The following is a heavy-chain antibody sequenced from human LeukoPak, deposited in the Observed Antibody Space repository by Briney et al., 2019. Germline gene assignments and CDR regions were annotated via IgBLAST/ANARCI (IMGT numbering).Heavy chain of an antibody. J-gene: IGHJ4*02. CDR2: IYYSGST. CDR3: ASAVLRFLELDY. D-gene: IGHD3-3*01. V-gene: IGHV4-39*01. Sequence: SETLSPTCTVSCGSISSSSYYWGWIRQPPGKGLEWIGSIYYSGSTYYNPSLKSRVTISVDTSKNQFSLKLSSVTAADTAVYYCASAVLRFLELDYWGQGTLVTVSS. CDR1: CGSISSSSYY.